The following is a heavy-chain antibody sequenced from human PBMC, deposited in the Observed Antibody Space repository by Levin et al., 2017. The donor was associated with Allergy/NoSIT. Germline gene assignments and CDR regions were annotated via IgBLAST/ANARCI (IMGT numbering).Heavy chain of an antibody. Sequence: GGSLRLSCAASGFRFNTFALHWVRQAPGKGLQWVAAISYDGNYEHYADSVKGRFIISRDNLKNTLYLQMDNLRADDSAVYFCARDFGDQVMYYLDYWGQGSLVIVAS. J-gene: IGHJ4*02. D-gene: IGHD3-10*01. CDR3: ARDFGDQVMYYLDY. CDR1: GFRFNTFA. CDR2: ISYDGNYE. V-gene: IGHV3-30*04.